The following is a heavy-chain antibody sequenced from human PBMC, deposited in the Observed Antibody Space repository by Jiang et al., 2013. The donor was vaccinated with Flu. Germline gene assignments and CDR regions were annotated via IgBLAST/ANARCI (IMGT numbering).Heavy chain of an antibody. Sequence: QLVESGGGLVKPGGSLRLSCAASGFTFSSYSMNWVRQAPGKGLEWVSSISSSSSYIYYADSVKGRFTISRDNAKNSLYLQMNSLRAEDTAVYYCARAGDDYVWGSFDYWGQGTLVTVSS. J-gene: IGHJ4*02. D-gene: IGHD3-16*01. CDR3: ARAGDDYVWGSFDY. V-gene: IGHV3-21*01. CDR1: GFTFSSYS. CDR2: ISSSSSYI.